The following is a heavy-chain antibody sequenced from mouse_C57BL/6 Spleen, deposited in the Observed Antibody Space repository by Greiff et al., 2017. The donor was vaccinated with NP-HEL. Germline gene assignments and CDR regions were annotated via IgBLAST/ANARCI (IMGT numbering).Heavy chain of an antibody. V-gene: IGHV1-39*01. J-gene: IGHJ4*01. D-gene: IGHD1-1*01. CDR3: ARSYYYGSSPYYAMDY. Sequence: EVHLVESGPELVKPGASVKISCKASGYSFTDYNMNWVKQSNGKSLEWIGVINPNYGTTSYNQKFKGKATLTVDQSSSTAYMQLNSLTSEDSAVYYCARSYYYGSSPYYAMDYWGQGTSVTVSS. CDR1: GYSFTDYN. CDR2: INPNYGTT.